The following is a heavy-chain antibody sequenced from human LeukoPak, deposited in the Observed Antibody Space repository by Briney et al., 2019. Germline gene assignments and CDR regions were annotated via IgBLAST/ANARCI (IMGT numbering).Heavy chain of an antibody. Sequence: SETLSLTCTVSGGSISGYYWGWIRQPPGKGLEWIGEINHSGSTNYNPSLKSRVTISVDTSKNQFSLKLSSVTAADTAVYYCARGRITMVRGGNVIDYWGQGTLVTVSS. CDR2: INHSGST. CDR3: ARGRITMVRGGNVIDY. D-gene: IGHD3-10*01. CDR1: GGSISGYY. V-gene: IGHV4-34*01. J-gene: IGHJ4*02.